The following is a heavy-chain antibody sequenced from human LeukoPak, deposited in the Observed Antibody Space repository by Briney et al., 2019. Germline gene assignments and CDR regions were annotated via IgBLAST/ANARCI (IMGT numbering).Heavy chain of an antibody. D-gene: IGHD3-3*01. V-gene: IGHV4-4*07. J-gene: IGHJ2*01. CDR3: ARRLLTSRLGWRYCDL. Sequence: SETLSLTFTVSGDSISSYYWSWIRQPAGKGLEWIGRIYTSGSTNYNPSLKSRVTMSVDTSKHQFSLKLSSVTAADTAVYYCARRLLTSRLGWRYCDLWGRGTLVTVP. CDR1: GDSISSYY. CDR2: IYTSGST.